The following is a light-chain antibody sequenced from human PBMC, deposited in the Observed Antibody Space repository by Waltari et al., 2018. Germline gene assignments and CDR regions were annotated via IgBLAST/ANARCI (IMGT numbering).Light chain of an antibody. Sequence: EIVLTQSPGTLSLSPGERATLSCRASQSVGRSLAWYQQKPGRAPRLLIYATSNRATGIPDRFSARGSGTDFSLTISRLEPEDFALYYCQHYVRLPVTFGQGTKVEVK. CDR3: QHYVRLPVT. J-gene: IGKJ1*01. V-gene: IGKV3-20*01. CDR2: ATS. CDR1: QSVGRS.